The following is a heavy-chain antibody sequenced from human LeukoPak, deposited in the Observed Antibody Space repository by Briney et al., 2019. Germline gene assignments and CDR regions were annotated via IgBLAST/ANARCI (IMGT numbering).Heavy chain of an antibody. Sequence: GASVKVSCKASGYTFTGYYMHWVRQAPGRGLEWMGWINPKSGGTNYAQKFQGRVTMTRDTSVNTAYMELGSLRSDDTAVYYCARASDPIPTAGYYYYFMDVWGKGTTVTVSS. D-gene: IGHD1-1*01. V-gene: IGHV1-2*02. CDR1: GYTFTGYY. CDR2: INPKSGGT. J-gene: IGHJ6*03. CDR3: ARASDPIPTAGYYYYFMDV.